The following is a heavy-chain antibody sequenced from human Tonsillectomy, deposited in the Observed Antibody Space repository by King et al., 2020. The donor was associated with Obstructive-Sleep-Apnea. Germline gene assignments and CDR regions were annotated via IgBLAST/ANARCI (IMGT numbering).Heavy chain of an antibody. CDR3: ANQYDYIWGTFDY. CDR1: GFTFSIYG. J-gene: IGHJ4*02. D-gene: IGHD3-16*01. Sequence: QLVQSGGGVVQPGGSLRLSCAASGFTFSIYGMHWVRQAPGKGREWVACIHYDGIDKYYADSVKGRFTISRDNSKNTLYLQMHSLRPEDTAVYYCANQYDYIWGTFDYWGQGTLVTVSS. V-gene: IGHV3-30*02. CDR2: IHYDGIDK.